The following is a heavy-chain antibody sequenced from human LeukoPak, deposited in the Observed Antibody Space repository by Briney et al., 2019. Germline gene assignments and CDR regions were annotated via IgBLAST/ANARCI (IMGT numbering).Heavy chain of an antibody. CDR3: ASSYDFLSGSWFDP. Sequence: SQTLSLTCTVSGGSISSGSYYWSWIRQPAGKGLEWIGRIYTSGSTNYNPSLKSPVTISVDTSKNQFSLKLSSVTAADTAVYYCASSYDFLSGSWFDPWGQGTLVTVSS. CDR1: GGSISSGSYY. V-gene: IGHV4-61*02. J-gene: IGHJ5*02. D-gene: IGHD3-3*01. CDR2: IYTSGST.